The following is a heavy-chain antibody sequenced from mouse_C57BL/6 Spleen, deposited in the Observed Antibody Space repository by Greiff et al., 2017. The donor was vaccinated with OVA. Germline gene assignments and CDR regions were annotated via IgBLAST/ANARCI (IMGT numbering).Heavy chain of an antibody. Sequence: VQPKEFGAELVRPGALVKLFLSVSGFHIQDYYMHWVKQRSEQGPEWIGRIESEDGDTELATKLQGKATMTADTSSNTAYLQLSSLTSGDTAVYYCTLNFYIDYWGQGATLTVSS. J-gene: IGHJ2*01. CDR1: GFHIQDYY. D-gene: IGHD1-3*01. CDR2: IESEDGDT. V-gene: IGHV14-1*01. CDR3: TLNFYIDY.